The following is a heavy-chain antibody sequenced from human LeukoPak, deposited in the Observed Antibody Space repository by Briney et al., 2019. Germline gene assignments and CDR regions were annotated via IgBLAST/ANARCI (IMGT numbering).Heavy chain of an antibody. V-gene: IGHV3-30*04. Sequence: GRSLRLSCAASGFTFSSYAMHWVRQAPGKGLEWVAVISYDGSNKYYADSVKGRFTISRDNCKNTLYLQMNSLRAEDTAVYYCARDFWMGYWGQGTLVTVSS. CDR1: GFTFSSYA. J-gene: IGHJ4*02. D-gene: IGHD3-3*01. CDR3: ARDFWMGY. CDR2: ISYDGSNK.